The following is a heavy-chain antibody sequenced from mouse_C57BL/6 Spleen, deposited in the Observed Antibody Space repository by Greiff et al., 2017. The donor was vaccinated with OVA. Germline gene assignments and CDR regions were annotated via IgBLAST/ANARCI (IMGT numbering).Heavy chain of an antibody. V-gene: IGHV1-15*01. J-gene: IGHJ1*03. CDR2: IDPETGGT. D-gene: IGHD1-1*01. CDR3: TRSYYYGSSSYWYFDV. Sequence: QVQLKESGAELVRPGASVTLSCKASGYTFTDYEMHWVKQTPVHGLEWIGAIDPETGGTAYNQKFKGKAILTADKSSSTAYMELRSLTSEDSAVYYCTRSYYYGSSSYWYFDVWGTGTTVTVSS. CDR1: GYTFTDYE.